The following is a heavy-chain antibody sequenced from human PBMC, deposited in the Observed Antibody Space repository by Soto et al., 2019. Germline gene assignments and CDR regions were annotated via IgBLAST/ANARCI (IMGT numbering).Heavy chain of an antibody. J-gene: IGHJ4*02. CDR2: ISGSGGST. V-gene: IGHV3-23*01. Sequence: GGSLRLSCAASGFTFSSYAMSWVRQAPGKGLEWVSAISGSGGSTYYADSVKGRFTISRDNSKNTLYLQMNSLRAEDTAVYYCGKDWWGSTHEGHFYFDYWGKGTLVTVSS. D-gene: IGHD2-21*01. CDR3: GKDWWGSTHEGHFYFDY. CDR1: GFTFSSYA.